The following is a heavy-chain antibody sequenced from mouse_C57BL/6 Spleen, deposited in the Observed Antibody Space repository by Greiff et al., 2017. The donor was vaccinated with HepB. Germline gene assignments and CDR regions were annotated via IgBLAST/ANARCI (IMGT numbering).Heavy chain of an antibody. Sequence: VQLQQSGPGLVQPSQSLSITCTVSGFSLTSYGVHWVRQSPGKGLEWLGVIWSGGSTDYNAAFISRLSISKDNSKSQVFFKMNSLQADDTAIYYCARIYYESRRGDFYYAMDYWGQGTSVTVSS. CDR2: IWSGGST. D-gene: IGHD2-4*01. J-gene: IGHJ4*01. V-gene: IGHV2-2*01. CDR1: GFSLTSYG. CDR3: ARIYYESRRGDFYYAMDY.